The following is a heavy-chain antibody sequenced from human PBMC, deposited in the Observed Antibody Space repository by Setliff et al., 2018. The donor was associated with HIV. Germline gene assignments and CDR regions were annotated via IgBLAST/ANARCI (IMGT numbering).Heavy chain of an antibody. J-gene: IGHJ6*03. CDR3: ARESEVRGPLITPYYYYYMDV. V-gene: IGHV4-4*07. Sequence: SETLSLTCTVSGGSIGVDCWSWIRQPPGKGLEWIGRIYSSGTTYYNPSLKSRISMSIDTSKNEFSLKLRSVTAADTAVYYCARESEVRGPLITPYYYYYMDVWGNGTTVTVSS. CDR1: GGSIGVDC. CDR2: IYSSGTT. D-gene: IGHD3-10*01.